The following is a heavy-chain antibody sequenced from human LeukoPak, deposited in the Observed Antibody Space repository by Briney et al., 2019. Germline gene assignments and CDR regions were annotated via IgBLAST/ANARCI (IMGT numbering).Heavy chain of an antibody. CDR2: ITNDGSST. Sequence: GGSLRLSCAASGLTFSSHWMHWVRQAPGKGLVWVSRITNDGSSTTYADSVKGRFTISRDNAKNMLYLQVNSLRAEDTAVYYCARGHLKYYYGSGSFFYWGQGTLVTVSS. CDR1: GLTFSSHW. V-gene: IGHV3-74*01. CDR3: ARGHLKYYYGSGSFFY. D-gene: IGHD3-10*01. J-gene: IGHJ4*02.